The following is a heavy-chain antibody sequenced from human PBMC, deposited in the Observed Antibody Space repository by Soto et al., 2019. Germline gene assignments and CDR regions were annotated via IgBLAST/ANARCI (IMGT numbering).Heavy chain of an antibody. D-gene: IGHD3-22*01. V-gene: IGHV1-18*01. Sequence: QVHLVQSGAEVKKPGASVKVSCKASGYTYTNHGISWVRQAPGQGLEWMGWISAYNGDTKYAQKLQGRVTMTTDTPTSTAYMELRSLGSDDTAVYYCARDPSNSSGYYQFFDYWGQGTLVTVSS. CDR3: ARDPSNSSGYYQFFDY. CDR1: GYTYTNHG. J-gene: IGHJ4*02. CDR2: ISAYNGDT.